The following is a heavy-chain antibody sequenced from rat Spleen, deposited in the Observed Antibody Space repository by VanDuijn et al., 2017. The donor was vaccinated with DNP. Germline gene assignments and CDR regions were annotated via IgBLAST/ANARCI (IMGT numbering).Heavy chain of an antibody. CDR3: ARRAFDYYSSYIPVGLFDY. Sequence: EVQLVESGGGLVQPGRSMKLSCAASGFTFSNYDMAWVRQAPKKGLEWVAPISYDGSSTNYRDSVKGRFTISRDNEKSTLYLQMDSLRSEDTATYYCARRAFDYYSSYIPVGLFDYWGQGVMVTVSS. CDR2: ISYDGSST. CDR1: GFTFSNYD. D-gene: IGHD1-2*01. V-gene: IGHV5-7*01. J-gene: IGHJ2*01.